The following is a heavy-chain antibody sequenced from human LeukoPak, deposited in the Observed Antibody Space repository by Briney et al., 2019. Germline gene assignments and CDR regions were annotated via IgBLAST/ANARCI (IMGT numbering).Heavy chain of an antibody. CDR1: GGSISSYF. D-gene: IGHD3-3*01. CDR3: ARGRFLDAFDI. CDR2: INHSGSA. J-gene: IGHJ3*02. V-gene: IGHV4-34*01. Sequence: SETLSLTCTVSGGSISSYFWTWIRQPPGKGLEWIGEINHSGSANYNPSLKSRVTISVDTSKNQFSLKLTSVTAADTAVYYCARGRFLDAFDIWGQGTMVTVSS.